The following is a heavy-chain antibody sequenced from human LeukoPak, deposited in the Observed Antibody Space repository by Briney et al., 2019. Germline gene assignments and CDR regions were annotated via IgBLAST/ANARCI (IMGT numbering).Heavy chain of an antibody. J-gene: IGHJ4*02. D-gene: IGHD2-15*01. Sequence: GGSLRLSCAASGFTFSSYGMHWVRQAPGKGLEWVAFIRYDGSNKYYADSVKGGFTISRDNSKNTLYLQMNSLRAEDTAVYYCAKEYCSGGSCYSSITLFDYWGQGTLVTVSS. V-gene: IGHV3-30*02. CDR1: GFTFSSYG. CDR3: AKEYCSGGSCYSSITLFDY. CDR2: IRYDGSNK.